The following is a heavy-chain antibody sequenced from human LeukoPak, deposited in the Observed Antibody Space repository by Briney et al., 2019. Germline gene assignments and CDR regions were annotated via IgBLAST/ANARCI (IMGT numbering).Heavy chain of an antibody. CDR2: IYYSGST. CDR1: GGSISSYY. D-gene: IGHD2-2*01. CDR3: ARKIPGAYCSSTSCFNYYYYYYMDV. V-gene: IGHV4-59*01. Sequence: SETLSLTCTVSGGSISSYYWSWIRQPAGKGLEWIGYIYYSGSTNYNPSLKSRVTISVDTSKNQFSLKLSSVTAADTAVYYCARKIPGAYCSSTSCFNYYYYYYMDVWGKGTTVTVSS. J-gene: IGHJ6*03.